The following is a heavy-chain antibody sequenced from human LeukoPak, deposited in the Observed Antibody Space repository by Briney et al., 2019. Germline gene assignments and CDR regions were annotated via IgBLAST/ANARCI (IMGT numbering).Heavy chain of an antibody. CDR3: AKVGSSSLDYYYYMDV. CDR1: GFTFSSSG. CDR2: IRYDGRNK. Sequence: GGSLRLSCAASGFTFSSSGMHWVRQAPGKGLEWVAFIRYDGRNKYYADSVKGRFTISRDNSKNTLYLQMNSLRAEDTAVYYCAKVGSSSLDYYYYMDVWGKGTTVTISS. V-gene: IGHV3-30*02. D-gene: IGHD6-13*01. J-gene: IGHJ6*03.